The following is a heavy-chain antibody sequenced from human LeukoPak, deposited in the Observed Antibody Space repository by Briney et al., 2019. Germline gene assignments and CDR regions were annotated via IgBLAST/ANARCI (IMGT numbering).Heavy chain of an antibody. CDR3: AWSLRRLYWYFDL. J-gene: IGHJ2*01. CDR1: GGSVSSGSYY. CDR2: IYYSGST. V-gene: IGHV4-61*01. D-gene: IGHD4-17*01. Sequence: PSETLSLTCTVSGGSVSSGSYYWSWIRQPPGKGLEWVVYIYYSGSTNYNPSLKSRVTIAVDTSKNQFSLKLSSVTAADTAVYYCAWSLRRLYWYFDLWGRGTLVTVSS.